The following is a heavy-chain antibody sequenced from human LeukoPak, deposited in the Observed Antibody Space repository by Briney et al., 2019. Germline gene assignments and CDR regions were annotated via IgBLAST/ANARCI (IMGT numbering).Heavy chain of an antibody. CDR3: ATSLLWFGELSSLDY. CDR2: ISSSGSTI. V-gene: IGHV3-11*01. D-gene: IGHD3-10*01. CDR1: GFTFSDYY. J-gene: IGHJ4*02. Sequence: PGGSLRLSCAASGFTFSDYYMSWIRQAPGKGLDWVSYISSSGSTIYYADSVKGRFTISRDNAKNSLYLQMNSLRAEDTAVYYCATSLLWFGELSSLDYWGQGTLVTVSS.